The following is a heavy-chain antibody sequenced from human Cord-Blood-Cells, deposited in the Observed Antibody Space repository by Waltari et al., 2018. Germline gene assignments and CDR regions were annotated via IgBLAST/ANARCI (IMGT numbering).Heavy chain of an antibody. CDR3: ARDPPATYCGGNCYSDY. CDR2: IIPILGIA. D-gene: IGHD2-21*02. Sequence: QVQLVQSGAEVKKPGSSVKVSCKASGGTFSSYASSWVRQAPGQGLEWMGGIIPILGIANYAQKFQGRVTITADESTSTAYMELSSLRSEDTAVYYCARDPPATYCGGNCYSDYWGQGTLVTVSS. CDR1: GGTFSSYA. V-gene: IGHV1-69*04. J-gene: IGHJ4*02.